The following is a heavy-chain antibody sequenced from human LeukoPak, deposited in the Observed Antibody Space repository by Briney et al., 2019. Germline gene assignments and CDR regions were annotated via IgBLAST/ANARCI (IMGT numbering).Heavy chain of an antibody. J-gene: IGHJ4*02. D-gene: IGHD4/OR15-4a*01. V-gene: IGHV3-53*01. Sequence: PGGSLRLSCTVSGFSVSSNSMSWVRQAPGKGLEWVSFIYSGTTHYSDSVKGRFTISRDNSKNTLYLQMNSLRVEDTAVYYCARRAGAYSHPYDYWGQGTLVTVS. CDR2: IYSGTT. CDR3: ARRAGAYSHPYDY. CDR1: GFSVSSNS.